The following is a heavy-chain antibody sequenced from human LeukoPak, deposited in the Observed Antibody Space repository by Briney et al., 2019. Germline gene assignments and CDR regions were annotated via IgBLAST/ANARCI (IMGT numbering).Heavy chain of an antibody. D-gene: IGHD2-2*01. V-gene: IGHV3-23*01. Sequence: GGSLRLSCAASGLTFSSYAMSWVRQAPGKGLGCVSAISGSGDSTYYAYSVKGRFTISRDNSKNTLYLQRNSLRAEDTAVYYCAKSIVVVPAATDYWGQGTLVTVSS. CDR1: GLTFSSYA. CDR2: ISGSGDST. J-gene: IGHJ4*02. CDR3: AKSIVVVPAATDY.